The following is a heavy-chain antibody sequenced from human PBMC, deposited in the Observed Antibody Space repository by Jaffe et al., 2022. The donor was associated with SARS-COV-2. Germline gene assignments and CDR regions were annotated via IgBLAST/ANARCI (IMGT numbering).Heavy chain of an antibody. CDR3: ASSRAFIRGLRYYYMDV. CDR1: GFNFSTYT. V-gene: IGHV3-21*01. CDR2: ISGSSSYI. D-gene: IGHD3-10*01. Sequence: EVQLEESGGGLVKPGGSLRLSCAASGFNFSTYTMNWVRQAPGKGLEWVSSISGSSSYIYYADSVKGRFTISRDIAKNSLFLQMNSLSAEDTAVYYCASSRAFIRGLRYYYMDVWGEGTTVAVSS. J-gene: IGHJ6*03.